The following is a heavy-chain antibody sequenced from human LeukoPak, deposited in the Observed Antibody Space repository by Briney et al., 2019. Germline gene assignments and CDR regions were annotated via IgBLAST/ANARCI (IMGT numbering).Heavy chain of an antibody. CDR1: GFTFSSYL. CDR2: IKPDGSEK. V-gene: IGHV3-7*01. J-gene: IGHJ4*02. Sequence: GGSLRLSXAASGFTFSSYLMSWVRQAPGKGLEWVAYIKPDGSEKDYVDTVKGRFTISRDNAKNSLYLQMNSLRAEDTAVYYCARDFYDSSGYYHGGYWGQGTLVTVSA. D-gene: IGHD3-22*01. CDR3: ARDFYDSSGYYHGGY.